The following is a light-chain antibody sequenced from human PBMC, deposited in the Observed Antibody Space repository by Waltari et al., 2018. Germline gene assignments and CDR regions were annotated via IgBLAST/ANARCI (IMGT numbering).Light chain of an antibody. V-gene: IGLV1-40*01. J-gene: IGLJ3*02. Sequence: QSVLTQPPSVSGAPGQRVTISCTGSSSNIGAGYDVHWYLQLPGTAPKLLIYANRNLPSGVPDRFSGSKSGTSASLAITWLQPEDEADYYCQSYDSSLSGRPWVFGGGTKLTVL. CDR1: SSNIGAGYD. CDR2: ANR. CDR3: QSYDSSLSGRPWV.